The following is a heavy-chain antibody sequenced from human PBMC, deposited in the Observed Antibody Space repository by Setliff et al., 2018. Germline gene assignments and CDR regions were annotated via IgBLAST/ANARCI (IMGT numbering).Heavy chain of an antibody. CDR3: ARDRTAYNYGMDV. Sequence: SETRSLTCIVSGGSVGSGSYYWSWIRQPAGKGLEWIGLIQSTGNTNYNPSLQSRVTISIATSKNQFSLKMTSATAADTAMYFCARDRTAYNYGMDVWGQGTTVTVSS. V-gene: IGHV4-61*02. D-gene: IGHD5-18*01. CDR1: GGSVGSGSYY. J-gene: IGHJ6*02. CDR2: IQSTGNT.